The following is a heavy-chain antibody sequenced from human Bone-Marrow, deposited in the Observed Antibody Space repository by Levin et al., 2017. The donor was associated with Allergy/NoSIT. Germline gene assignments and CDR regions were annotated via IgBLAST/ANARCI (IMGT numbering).Heavy chain of an antibody. J-gene: IGHJ3*01. D-gene: IGHD6-6*01. Sequence: GESLKISCQGSGYSFANYWIGWVRQMSGKGLEWMGIIYPGDSDTRYRPSFSGQVTMSVDKSIRTAYLHWDSLKASGTAIYFCARGSRRLKPSGAFDLWGQGTMVAVSS. CDR1: GYSFANYW. V-gene: IGHV5-51*01. CDR3: ARGSRRLKPSGAFDL. CDR2: IYPGDSDT.